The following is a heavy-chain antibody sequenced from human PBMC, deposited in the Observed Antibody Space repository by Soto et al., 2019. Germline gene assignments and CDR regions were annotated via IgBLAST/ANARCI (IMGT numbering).Heavy chain of an antibody. D-gene: IGHD6-25*01. V-gene: IGHV1-2*04. Sequence: ASVKVSCKASGYTFTGYYMHWVRQAPGQGLEWMGWINPNSGGTNYAQKFQGWVTMTRDTSISTAYMELSRLRSDDTAVYYCARGPKSSGDNYYYYYGMDVWGQGTTVTVSS. CDR1: GYTFTGYY. CDR3: ARGPKSSGDNYYYYYGMDV. CDR2: INPNSGGT. J-gene: IGHJ6*02.